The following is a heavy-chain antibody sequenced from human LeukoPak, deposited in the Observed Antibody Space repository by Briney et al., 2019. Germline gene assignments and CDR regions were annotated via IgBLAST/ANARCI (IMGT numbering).Heavy chain of an antibody. Sequence: GGSLRLSCAASGFIFSDYSMNWVRQAPGKGLQWVSYIGLSGDTIYYADSVKGLFTISRDNAKKSLYLQMNNLRDEDTAVYYCTRDRSTWRFDYWGQGTVVTVAS. CDR2: IGLSGDTI. CDR3: TRDRSTWRFDY. J-gene: IGHJ4*02. V-gene: IGHV3-48*02. CDR1: GFIFSDYS. D-gene: IGHD6-13*01.